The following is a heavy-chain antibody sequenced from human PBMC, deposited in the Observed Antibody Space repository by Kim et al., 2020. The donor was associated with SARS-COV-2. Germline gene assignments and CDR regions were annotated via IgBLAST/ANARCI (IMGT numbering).Heavy chain of an antibody. Sequence: SETLSLTCAVYGGSFSGYHWNWIRQSPGKGLEWIAEINQSGGTNYNPSLKRRVAITLDTSKNQFSLRLSSVTAADTALYYCARGHTVVVPSPILGLGPYYTSYYMDVWGRGTKVTV. V-gene: IGHV4-34*01. D-gene: IGHD2-2*01. CDR2: INQSGGT. J-gene: IGHJ6*03. CDR3: ARGHTVVVPSPILGLGPYYTSYYMDV. CDR1: GGSFSGYH.